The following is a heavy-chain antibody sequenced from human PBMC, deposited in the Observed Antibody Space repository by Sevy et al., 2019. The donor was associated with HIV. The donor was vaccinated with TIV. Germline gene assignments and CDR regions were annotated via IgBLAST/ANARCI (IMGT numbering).Heavy chain of an antibody. CDR1: GFSFNNAW. D-gene: IGHD2-2*01. CDR3: TTAPIVTALGYKYYGMDV. CDR2: IKRKTDGGTR. V-gene: IGHV3-15*01. Sequence: GGSLRLSCAASGFSFNNAWMNWVRQAPGKGLEWVGHIKRKTDGGTRDYAASMKGRFTISRDDSENTLFLQINSLKTEDTAVYYCTTAPIVTALGYKYYGMDVWGQGTTVSDSS. J-gene: IGHJ6*02.